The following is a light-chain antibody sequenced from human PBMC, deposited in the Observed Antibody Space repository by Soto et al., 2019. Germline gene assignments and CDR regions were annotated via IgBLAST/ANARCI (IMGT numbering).Light chain of an antibody. V-gene: IGLV2-8*01. CDR2: EVS. CDR1: SRDVGGYNY. Sequence: QSVLTQPPSASGSPGQSVTISCTGTSRDVGGYNYVSWYQQHPGKAPKLMIYEVSKRPSGVPDRFSGSKSGNTASLTVSGLQAEYEANYYCSSYAGSNNLVFGGVTKLTVL. CDR3: SSYAGSNNLV. J-gene: IGLJ2*01.